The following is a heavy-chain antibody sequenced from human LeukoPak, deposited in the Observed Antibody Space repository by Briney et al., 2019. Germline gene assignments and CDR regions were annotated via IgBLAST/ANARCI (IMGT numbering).Heavy chain of an antibody. Sequence: PGGSLRLSCAASGFTFSTFSMYWVRQAPGKGLEWVALISHSGSEKYYADSVKGRFTISRDNSKNTLYLQMNSLRAEDTAVYYCAKDRSSSGNFDYWGQGTLVTVSS. D-gene: IGHD6-6*01. V-gene: IGHV3-30-3*01. CDR3: AKDRSSSGNFDY. CDR2: ISHSGSEK. J-gene: IGHJ4*02. CDR1: GFTFSTFS.